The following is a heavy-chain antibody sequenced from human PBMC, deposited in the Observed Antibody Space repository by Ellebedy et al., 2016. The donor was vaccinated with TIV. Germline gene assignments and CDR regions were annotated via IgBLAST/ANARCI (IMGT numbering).Heavy chain of an antibody. Sequence: GGSLRLSCAASGFTVSSNYMSWVRQAPGRGLEWVSTIYSSGGAYYAGSVKGRFTISRDNSKNTLYLQMNSLRAEDTAVYYCAGGISVAGTLLGFWGQGTLVTVSS. CDR1: GFTVSSNY. CDR3: AGGISVAGTLLGF. J-gene: IGHJ4*02. V-gene: IGHV3-53*01. CDR2: IYSSGGA. D-gene: IGHD6-19*01.